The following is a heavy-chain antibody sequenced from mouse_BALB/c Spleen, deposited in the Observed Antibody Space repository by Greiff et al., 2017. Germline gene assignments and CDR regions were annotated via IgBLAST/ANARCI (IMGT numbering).Heavy chain of an antibody. Sequence: VQLKESGPSLVKPSQTLSLTCSVTGDSITSGYWNWIRKFPGNKLEYMGYISYSGSTYYNPSLKSRISITRDTSKNQYYLQLNSVTTEDTATYYCARYRGYGNYAWYFDVWGAGTTVTVSS. V-gene: IGHV3-8*02. CDR1: GDSITSGY. J-gene: IGHJ1*01. CDR3: ARYRGYGNYAWYFDV. CDR2: ISYSGST. D-gene: IGHD2-10*02.